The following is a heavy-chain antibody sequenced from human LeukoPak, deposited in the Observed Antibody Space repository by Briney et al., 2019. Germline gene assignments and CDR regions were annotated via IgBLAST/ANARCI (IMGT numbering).Heavy chain of an antibody. CDR2: INPGDAET. CDR1: GYSFTSYW. Sequence: PGESLEISCKGSGYSFTSYWIGGGRQMPGKGLEWMGIINPGDAETKYSPSFQGQVTISADKSISTAYLQWSSLKASDTAMYYCARPGYRSRYFDYWGQGTLVTVSS. J-gene: IGHJ4*02. V-gene: IGHV5-51*01. CDR3: ARPGYRSRYFDY. D-gene: IGHD6-19*01.